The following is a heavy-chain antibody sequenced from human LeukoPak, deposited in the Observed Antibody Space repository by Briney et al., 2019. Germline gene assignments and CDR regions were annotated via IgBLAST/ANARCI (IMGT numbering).Heavy chain of an antibody. V-gene: IGHV3-30*18. CDR2: ISSDGSKN. J-gene: IGHJ4*02. CDR3: VKGLVQTTMSYSVDY. CDR1: GFTFSNYG. D-gene: IGHD1-1*01. Sequence: GGSLRLSCAASGFTFSNYGMHWVRQTPGKGLEWVALISSDGSKNIYADSVKGRFAISRDNSKNTVYLQMNSLRAEDTAVYYCVKGLVQTTMSYSVDYWGQGALVTVSS.